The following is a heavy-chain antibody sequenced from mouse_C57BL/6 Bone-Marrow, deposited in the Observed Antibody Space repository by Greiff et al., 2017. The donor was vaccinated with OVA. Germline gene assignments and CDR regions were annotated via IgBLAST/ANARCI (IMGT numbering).Heavy chain of an antibody. CDR3: ARDASHGLYAMDY. Sequence: EVKLMESGGGLVQSGRSLRLSCATSGFTFSDFYMEWVRQAPGKGLEWIAASRNKANDYTTEYSASVKGRFIVSRDTSQSILYLQMNALRAEDTAIYYCARDASHGLYAMDYWGQGTSVTVSS. D-gene: IGHD1-1*02. V-gene: IGHV7-1*01. J-gene: IGHJ4*01. CDR1: GFTFSDFY. CDR2: SRNKANDYTT.